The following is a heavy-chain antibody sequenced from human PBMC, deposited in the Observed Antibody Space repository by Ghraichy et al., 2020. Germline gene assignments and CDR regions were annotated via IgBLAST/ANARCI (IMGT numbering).Heavy chain of an antibody. D-gene: IGHD1-26*01. CDR2: IYYSGST. J-gene: IGHJ4*02. Sequence: SETLSLTCTVSGGSISSGGYYWSWIRQHPGKGLEWIGYIYYSGSTYYNPSLKSRVTISVDTSKNQFSLKLSSVTAADTAVYYCARESKWESRGYFDYWGQGTLVTVSS. CDR1: GGSISSGGYY. CDR3: ARESKWESRGYFDY. V-gene: IGHV4-31*03.